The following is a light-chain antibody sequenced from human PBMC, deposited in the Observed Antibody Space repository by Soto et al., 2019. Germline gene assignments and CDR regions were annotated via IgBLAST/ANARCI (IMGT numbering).Light chain of an antibody. Sequence: DIVWTQSPGTLSLSPGERATLSCRASQSVRSRYLAWYQQKAGQAPSRLIYDASRRDTGIHDRFSGSGSGTDFTIALSRLEPEDCAVHYYQQYSSSVTLGGGTKVEIK. CDR1: QSVRSRY. CDR2: DAS. J-gene: IGKJ4*01. V-gene: IGKV3-20*01. CDR3: QQYSSSVT.